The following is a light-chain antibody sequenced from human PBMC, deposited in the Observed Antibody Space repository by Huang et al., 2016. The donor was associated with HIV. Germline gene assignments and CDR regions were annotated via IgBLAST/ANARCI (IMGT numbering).Light chain of an antibody. V-gene: IGKV1-9*01. CDR2: AAS. CDR3: QQLNSYPLT. J-gene: IGKJ4*01. Sequence: IQLTQSPSSLSASVGDRVIITCRASQGIGSYLAWYQQKLGKAPKILIEAASTLQSGVPSRFSGGGSGTSFTLTISSLQPEDFATYYCQQLNSYPLTFGGGTELEIK. CDR1: QGIGSY.